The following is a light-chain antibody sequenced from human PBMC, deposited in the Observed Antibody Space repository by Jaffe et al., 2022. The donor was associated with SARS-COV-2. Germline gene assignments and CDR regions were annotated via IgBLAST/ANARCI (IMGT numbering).Light chain of an antibody. V-gene: IGKV1-39*01. CDR3: GQSYGTPT. CDR2: AAS. J-gene: IGKJ1*01. CDR1: QNIINY. Sequence: DIQMTQSPSSLSASVGDRVTITCRASQNIINYLHWYQQKPGKAPNLLIYAASTLQSGVPSRFSGSGSGTGFTLTITSLQPEDFATYYCGQSYGTPTFGQGTEVEIK.